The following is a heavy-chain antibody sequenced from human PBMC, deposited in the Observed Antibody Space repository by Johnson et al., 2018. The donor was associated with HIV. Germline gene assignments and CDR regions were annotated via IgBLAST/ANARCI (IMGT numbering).Heavy chain of an antibody. CDR2: ISYDGSNK. CDR3: AKAREYDSTGHDAFYF. CDR1: GFTFSSYA. D-gene: IGHD3-22*01. Sequence: QVLLVESGGGVVQPGGSLRLSCAASGFTFSSYAMHWVRQAPGKGLEWVAVISYDGSNKYYADSVKGRFTISRDNSKNTLYLQMNSLRAEDTAVYYCAKAREYDSTGHDAFYFWGQGTMGTVSS. J-gene: IGHJ3*01. V-gene: IGHV3-30*04.